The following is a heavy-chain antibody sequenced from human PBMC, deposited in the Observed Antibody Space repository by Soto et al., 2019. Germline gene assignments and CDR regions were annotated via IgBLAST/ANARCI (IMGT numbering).Heavy chain of an antibody. D-gene: IGHD5-12*01. Sequence: GGSLRLSCAASGFTFSSYSMNWVRQAPGKGLEWVSSISSSSSYIYYADSVKGRFTISRDNAKNSLYLQMNSLRAEDTAVYYCARDLVATNFDYWGQGTLVTVSS. CDR2: ISSSSSYI. J-gene: IGHJ4*02. CDR3: ARDLVATNFDY. V-gene: IGHV3-21*01. CDR1: GFTFSSYS.